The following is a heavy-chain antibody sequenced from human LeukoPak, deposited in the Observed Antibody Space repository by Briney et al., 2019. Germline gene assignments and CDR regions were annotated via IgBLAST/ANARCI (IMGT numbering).Heavy chain of an antibody. J-gene: IGHJ4*02. CDR2: IYTSGST. D-gene: IGHD6-19*01. CDR3: ARDQSSSGHFDY. V-gene: IGHV4-4*07. Sequence: SETLSLTCTVSGGSISSYYWSWIRQPAGKGLEWIGRIYTSGSTNYNPSLKSRVTMLVDTSKNQFSLKLSSVTAADTAVYYCARDQSSSGHFDYWGQGTLVTVSS. CDR1: GGSISSYY.